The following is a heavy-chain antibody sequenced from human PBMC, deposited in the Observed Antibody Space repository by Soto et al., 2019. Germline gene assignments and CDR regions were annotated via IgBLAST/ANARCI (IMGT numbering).Heavy chain of an antibody. CDR2: ISGYNGNT. CDR3: AGVGIAAAGIWFDP. Sequence: QVQLVQSGAEVKKPGASVKVSCKASGYTFTSYGISWVRQAPGQGLEWMGWISGYNGNTNYAQKLQGRVTMTTDTSTSRAYMELMSLSSGDTAVDYCAGVGIAAAGIWFDPWGQGTLVTVSS. CDR1: GYTFTSYG. V-gene: IGHV1-18*01. D-gene: IGHD6-13*01. J-gene: IGHJ5*02.